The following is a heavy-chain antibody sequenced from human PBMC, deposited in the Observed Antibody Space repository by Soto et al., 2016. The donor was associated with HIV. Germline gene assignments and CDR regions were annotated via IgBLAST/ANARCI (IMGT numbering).Heavy chain of an antibody. V-gene: IGHV3-30*04. Sequence: VQLVESGGGVVQPGRSLRLSCAASGFTFSSYAMHWVRQAPGKGLEWVAVISYDGSNKYYADSVKGRFTISRDKSKNTLYLQMNSLRAEDTAVYYCARDDYGDYTYGYWGQGTLVTVSS. J-gene: IGHJ4*02. CDR1: GFTFSSYA. CDR2: ISYDGSNK. D-gene: IGHD4-17*01. CDR3: ARDDYGDYTYGY.